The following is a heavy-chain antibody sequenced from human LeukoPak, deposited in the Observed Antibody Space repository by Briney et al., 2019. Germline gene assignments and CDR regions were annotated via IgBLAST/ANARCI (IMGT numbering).Heavy chain of an antibody. CDR3: ATDHKYSSSWTLTD. Sequence: ASVKVSCKVSGYTLTELSMHWVRQAPGKGLEWMGGFDPEDGETIYAQKFQGRVTMTEDTSTDTDYMELSSLRSEDTAVYYCATDHKYSSSWTLTDWGQGTLVTVSS. J-gene: IGHJ4*02. D-gene: IGHD6-13*01. V-gene: IGHV1-24*01. CDR1: GYTLTELS. CDR2: FDPEDGET.